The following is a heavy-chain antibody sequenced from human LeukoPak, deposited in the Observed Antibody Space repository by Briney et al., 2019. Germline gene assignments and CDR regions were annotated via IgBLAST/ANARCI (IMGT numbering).Heavy chain of an antibody. D-gene: IGHD6-19*01. CDR1: GYTFTSYD. J-gene: IGHJ3*02. V-gene: IGHV1-8*01. Sequence: ASVKVSCKASGYTFTSYDINWVRQATGQGLEWMGWMNPNSGNTGYAQKFQGRVTMTRNTSISTAYMELSSLRSEDTAVYYCARGNRYIHFRIAVAGTSDAFDIWGQGTMVTVSS. CDR2: MNPNSGNT. CDR3: ARGNRYIHFRIAVAGTSDAFDI.